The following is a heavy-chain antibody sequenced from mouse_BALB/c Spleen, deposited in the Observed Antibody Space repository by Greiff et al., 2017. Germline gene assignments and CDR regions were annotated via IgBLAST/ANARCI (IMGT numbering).Heavy chain of an antibody. D-gene: IGHD3-3*01. Sequence: EVKLMESGGGLVQPGGSLRLSCATSGFTFTDYYMSWVRQPPGKALEWLGFIRNKANGYTTEYSASVKGRFTISRDNSQSILYLQMNTLRAEDSATYYCARLEGRYFDVWGAGTTVTVSS. V-gene: IGHV7-3*02. CDR2: IRNKANGYTT. J-gene: IGHJ1*01. CDR3: ARLEGRYFDV. CDR1: GFTFTDYY.